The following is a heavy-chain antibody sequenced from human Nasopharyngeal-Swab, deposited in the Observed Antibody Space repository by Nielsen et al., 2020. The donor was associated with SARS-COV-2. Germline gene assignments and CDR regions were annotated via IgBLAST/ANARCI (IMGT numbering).Heavy chain of an antibody. CDR1: GFTFSSYA. V-gene: IGHV3-30-3*01. CDR3: ARVLDGYNGFDY. J-gene: IGHJ4*02. CDR2: ISYDGSNK. D-gene: IGHD5-24*01. Sequence: GGSLSLSCAASGFTFSSYAMHWVRQAPGKGLEWVAVISYDGSNKYYADSVKGRFTISRDNSKNTLYLKMNSLRAEDTAVYYCARVLDGYNGFDYWGQGTLVTVSS.